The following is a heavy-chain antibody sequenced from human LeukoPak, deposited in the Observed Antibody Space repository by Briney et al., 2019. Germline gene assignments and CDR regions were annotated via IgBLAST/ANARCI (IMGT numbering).Heavy chain of an antibody. CDR2: INPNSGGT. J-gene: IGHJ3*02. V-gene: IGHV1-2*02. CDR1: GYTFTGYY. Sequence: ASVKVSCKASGYTFTGYYVHWVRQAPGQGLEWMGWINPNSGGTNYAQKFQGRVTMTRDTSISTAYMELSRLRSDDTAVYYCARGAKRINYACDIWGQGTMVTVSS. CDR3: ARGAKRINYACDI. D-gene: IGHD3-10*01.